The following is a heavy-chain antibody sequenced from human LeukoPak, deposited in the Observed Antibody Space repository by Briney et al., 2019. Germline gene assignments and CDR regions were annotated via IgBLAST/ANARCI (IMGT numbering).Heavy chain of an antibody. D-gene: IGHD3-22*01. CDR2: ISGSGGST. Sequence: GGSLRLSCAASGFTFSSYAMSWVRQAPGKGLEWVSAISGSGGSTYYADSVKGRFTISRDNSKNTLYLQMNSLRAADTAVYYCAKDRATMIGVIRTAPRGTFDYWGQGTLVTVSS. V-gene: IGHV3-23*01. J-gene: IGHJ4*02. CDR3: AKDRATMIGVIRTAPRGTFDY. CDR1: GFTFSSYA.